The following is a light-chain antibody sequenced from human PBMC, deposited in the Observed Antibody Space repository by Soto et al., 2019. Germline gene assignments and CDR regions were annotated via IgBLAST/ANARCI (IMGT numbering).Light chain of an antibody. J-gene: IGKJ4*01. CDR3: LQYNSYPFT. CDR1: QGISNS. Sequence: DIQMTQSPSAMSASLGDRVTITCRASQGISNSLASFQQKPGRVPKRLIYGASTLQSWAPSRFSGSASGAAFTLTISSLQPEDFATYDCLQYNSYPFTLGGGTKVEIK. V-gene: IGKV1-17*03. CDR2: GAS.